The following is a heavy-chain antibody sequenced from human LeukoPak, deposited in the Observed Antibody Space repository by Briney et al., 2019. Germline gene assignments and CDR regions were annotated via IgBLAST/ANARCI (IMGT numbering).Heavy chain of an antibody. J-gene: IGHJ4*02. V-gene: IGHV3-30*02. CDR3: AKDLVSVAGNEY. CDR1: GFTFSSYG. CDR2: IRYDGSNK. Sequence: GGSLRLSCAASGFTFSSYGMHWVRQAPGKGLEWVAFIRYDGSNKYYADSVKGRFTISRDNSKNTLYLQMNSLRAEVRAVYYCAKDLVSVAGNEYWGQGTLVTVSS. D-gene: IGHD6-19*01.